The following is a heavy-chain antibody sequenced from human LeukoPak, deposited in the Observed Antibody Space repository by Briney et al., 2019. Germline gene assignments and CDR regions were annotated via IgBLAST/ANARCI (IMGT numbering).Heavy chain of an antibody. J-gene: IGHJ4*02. Sequence: GGSLRLSCAASGFTFRSDAMSWVRHAPGEGLERGSAISGSGGSTYYADSVKGGFTISRDNSKNTLYMQMNSLRAEDTAVYYCATPTPTTYYYDSSGYYPSYYFDCWGQGTLVTVSS. CDR1: GFTFRSDA. V-gene: IGHV3-23*01. CDR2: ISGSGGST. D-gene: IGHD3-22*01. CDR3: ATPTPTTYYYDSSGYYPSYYFDC.